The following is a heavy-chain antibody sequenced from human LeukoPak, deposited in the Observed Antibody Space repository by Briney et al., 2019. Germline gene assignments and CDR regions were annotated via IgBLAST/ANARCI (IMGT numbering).Heavy chain of an antibody. CDR3: ARDSGNYIDY. CDR2: ISGSSKTI. V-gene: IGHV3-48*02. D-gene: IGHD2/OR15-2a*01. Sequence: GGSLRLSCTASGITFSHFSMNWVRLAPGKGLQWVSFISGSSKTIYYGDSVKGRFTISRDNAKNSLYLQMNGLRDEDAALYFCARDSGNYIDYWGQGTQVVVSS. J-gene: IGHJ4*01. CDR1: GITFSHFS.